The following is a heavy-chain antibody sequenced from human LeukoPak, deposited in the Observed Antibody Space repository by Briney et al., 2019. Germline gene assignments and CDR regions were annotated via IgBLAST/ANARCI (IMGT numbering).Heavy chain of an antibody. J-gene: IGHJ4*02. CDR2: ISSNGGST. CDR3: ARGYSGWYSGY. CDR1: GFTFSSYA. Sequence: GGSLRLSCSASGFTFSSYAMHWVRQAPGKGLEYVSAISSNGGSTYYADSVKGRFTISRDNSKNTLYLQMSSLRAEDTAVYYCARGYSGWYSGYWGQGTLVTVSS. V-gene: IGHV3-64D*09. D-gene: IGHD6-19*01.